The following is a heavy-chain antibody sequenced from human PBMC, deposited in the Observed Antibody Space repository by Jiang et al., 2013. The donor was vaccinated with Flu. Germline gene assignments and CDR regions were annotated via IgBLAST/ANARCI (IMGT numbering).Heavy chain of an antibody. CDR3: AHRTYYGSGSHPGWFDP. Sequence: KPTQTLTLTCTFSGFSLSTSGVGVGWIRQPPGKALEWLALIYWDDDKRYSPSLKSRLTITKDTSKNQVVLTMTNMDPVDTATYYCAHRTYYGSGSHPGWFDPWGQGTLVTVSS. CDR2: IYWDDDK. CDR1: GFSLSTSGVG. J-gene: IGHJ5*02. V-gene: IGHV2-5*02. D-gene: IGHD3-10*01.